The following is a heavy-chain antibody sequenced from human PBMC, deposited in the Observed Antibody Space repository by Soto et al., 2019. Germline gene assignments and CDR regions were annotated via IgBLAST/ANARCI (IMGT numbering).Heavy chain of an antibody. D-gene: IGHD6-19*01. CDR3: ATGIAVAGYYYYYMDV. CDR2: MNPNSGNT. Sequence: QVQLVQSGAEVKKPGASVKVSCKASGYTFTSYDINWVRQATGQGLEWMGWMNPNSGNTGYAQKFQGRVTMTRNTSISTAYMELSSLRSEDTAVYYCATGIAVAGYYYYYMDVWGKGTTVTVSS. V-gene: IGHV1-8*01. J-gene: IGHJ6*03. CDR1: GYTFTSYD.